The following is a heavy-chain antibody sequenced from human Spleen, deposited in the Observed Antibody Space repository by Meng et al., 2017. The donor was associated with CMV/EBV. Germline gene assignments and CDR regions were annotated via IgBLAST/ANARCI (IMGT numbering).Heavy chain of an antibody. Sequence: HLQWHEAGPGLVKPSETLPLPCTASGGSISSSSYYWAWIRQPPGEGLEWIGSVVYSGTTYYTSSLKSRVSISVDTSKNQFSLKLSSVTAADTAVYYCARHHHSPTFDYWGQGTLVTVSS. CDR2: VVYSGTT. V-gene: IGHV4-39*01. CDR1: GGSISSSSYY. D-gene: IGHD1-14*01. CDR3: ARHHHSPTFDY. J-gene: IGHJ4*02.